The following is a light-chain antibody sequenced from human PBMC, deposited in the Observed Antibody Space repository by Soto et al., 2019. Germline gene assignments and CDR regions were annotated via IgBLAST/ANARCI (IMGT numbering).Light chain of an antibody. V-gene: IGKV1-39*01. CDR1: QSISTY. J-gene: IGKJ5*01. CDR3: QQSYMDPIT. CDR2: GAS. Sequence: DIQMTQSPSSLSASVGNRVTITCRASQSISTYLNWYQKKPGKAPDLLIYGASRLQSGVPSRFSGSGGGTDFTLSISSVQPEDFATYFCQQSYMDPITFGQGTRLETK.